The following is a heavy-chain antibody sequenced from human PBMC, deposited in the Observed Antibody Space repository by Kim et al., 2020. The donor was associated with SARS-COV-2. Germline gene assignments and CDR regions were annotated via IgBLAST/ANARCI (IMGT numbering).Heavy chain of an antibody. J-gene: IGHJ4*02. D-gene: IGHD1-26*01. V-gene: IGHV3-23*01. CDR3: AKGSGSYSFDY. CDR2: T. Sequence: TYYADSVKGRFTIARDKSKNTLYLQMNSLRAEDTAVYYCAKGSGSYSFDYWGQGTLVTVSS.